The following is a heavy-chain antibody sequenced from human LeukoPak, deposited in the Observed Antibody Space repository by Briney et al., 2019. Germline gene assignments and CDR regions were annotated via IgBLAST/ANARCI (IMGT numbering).Heavy chain of an antibody. V-gene: IGHV4-61*02. CDR2: IYTSGST. Sequence: PSQTLSLTCTVSGGSISSGSYYWGWIRQPAGKGLEWIGRIYTSGSTNYNPSLKSRVTISVDTSKNQFSLKLSSVTAADTAVYYCARYRGDIYYDSSGLYYFDYWGQGTLVTVSS. CDR1: GGSISSGSYY. D-gene: IGHD3-22*01. J-gene: IGHJ4*02. CDR3: ARYRGDIYYDSSGLYYFDY.